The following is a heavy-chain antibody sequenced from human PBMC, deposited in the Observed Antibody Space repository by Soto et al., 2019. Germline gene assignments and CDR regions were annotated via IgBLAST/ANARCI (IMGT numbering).Heavy chain of an antibody. CDR1: GFTVSINY. J-gene: IGHJ4*02. V-gene: IGHV3-53*01. CDR2: IYSGGST. Sequence: PRGSLLLSCASSGFTVSINYMSWVRQAPGKGLEWVSVIYSGGSTYYADSVKGRFTISRDNSKNTLYLQMNRLRAEDTAVYYCAREYGYCSGGSCYYYFDYWGQGTLVTVSS. CDR3: AREYGYCSGGSCYYYFDY. D-gene: IGHD2-15*01.